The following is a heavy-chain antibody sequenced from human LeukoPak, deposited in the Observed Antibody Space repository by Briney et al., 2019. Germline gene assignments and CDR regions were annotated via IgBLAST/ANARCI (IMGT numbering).Heavy chain of an antibody. V-gene: IGHV3-30*02. D-gene: IGHD3-22*01. CDR2: IRYDGTNK. CDR1: GFTFSSYG. CDR3: AYGDSSGYLDDY. J-gene: IGHJ4*02. Sequence: QPGGSLRLSCAASGFTFSSYGIHWVRQAPGKGLEWVAFIRYDGTNKYYADSVKGRFTISRDNSKNTLYLQMNSLRAEDTAVYYCAYGDSSGYLDDYWGQGTLVTVSS.